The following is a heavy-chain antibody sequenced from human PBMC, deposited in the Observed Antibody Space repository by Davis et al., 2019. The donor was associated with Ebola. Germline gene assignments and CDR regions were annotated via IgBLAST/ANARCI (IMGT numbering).Heavy chain of an antibody. CDR3: ARDLAILVGATTFDY. Sequence: GESLKISCGASGFTFSSYAMNWVRQAPGKGLEWVSSISSSSSYIYYADSVKGRFTISRDNAKNSLYLQMNSLRAEDTAVYYCARDLAILVGATTFDYWGQGTLVTVSS. CDR2: ISSSSSYI. V-gene: IGHV3-21*01. J-gene: IGHJ4*02. CDR1: GFTFSSYA. D-gene: IGHD1-26*01.